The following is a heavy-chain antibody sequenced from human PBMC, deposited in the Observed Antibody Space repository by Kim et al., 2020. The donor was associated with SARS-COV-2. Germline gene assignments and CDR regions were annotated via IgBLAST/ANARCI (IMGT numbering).Heavy chain of an antibody. CDR3: ASTRITIFGVVIALDY. CDR2: ISAYNGNT. D-gene: IGHD3-3*01. Sequence: ASVKVSCKASGYTFTSYGISWVRQAPGQGLEWMGWISAYNGNTNYAQKLQGRVTMTTDTSTSTAYMERRSLRSDDTAVYYCASTRITIFGVVIALDYWGQGTLVTVSS. J-gene: IGHJ4*02. V-gene: IGHV1-18*01. CDR1: GYTFTSYG.